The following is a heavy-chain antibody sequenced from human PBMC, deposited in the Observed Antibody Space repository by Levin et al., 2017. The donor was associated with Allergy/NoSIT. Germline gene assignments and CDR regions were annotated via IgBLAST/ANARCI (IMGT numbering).Heavy chain of an antibody. D-gene: IGHD1-1*01. CDR1: GDSIISGGYS. J-gene: IGHJ3*02. Sequence: TSSETLSLTCVVSGDSIISGGYSWNWIRQPRGKGLEWIGYIYPSGATYYNPSLRGRLTISLDTSRNQVSLKMTSVTAGETGIYYCARDLHGSVRGSFEIWGQGKMVTVSS. V-gene: IGHV4-30-2*01. CDR3: ARDLHGSVRGSFEI. CDR2: IYPSGAT.